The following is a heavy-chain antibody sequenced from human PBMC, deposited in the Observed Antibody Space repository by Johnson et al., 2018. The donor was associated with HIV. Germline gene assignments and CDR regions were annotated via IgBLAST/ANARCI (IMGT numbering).Heavy chain of an antibody. J-gene: IGHJ3*02. CDR1: GFTFSNAW. CDR3: TTDPWGSVAFNI. D-gene: IGHD3-10*01. CDR2: IKSKTDGGTT. Sequence: VQLVESGGGLVKPGGSLRLSCAASGFTFSNAWMSWVRQAPGKGLEWVGRIKSKTDGGTTDYAAPVKGRFTITRDDSKNTLYLQMNSLKTEDTAGYYCTTDPWGSVAFNIWGQGTMFTASS. V-gene: IGHV3-15*01.